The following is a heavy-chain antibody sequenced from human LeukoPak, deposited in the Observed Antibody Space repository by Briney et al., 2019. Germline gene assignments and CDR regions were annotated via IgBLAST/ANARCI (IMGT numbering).Heavy chain of an antibody. CDR3: CGYSYDRLNWFDP. D-gene: IGHD5-18*01. Sequence: SVKVSCKASGGTFSSYAISWVRQAPGQGLEWMGGIIPIFGTANYAQKFQGRVTITADESTSTAYMELSSLRSEDTAAYYCCGYSYDRLNWFDPWGQGTLVTVSS. V-gene: IGHV1-69*13. J-gene: IGHJ5*02. CDR2: IIPIFGTA. CDR1: GGTFSSYA.